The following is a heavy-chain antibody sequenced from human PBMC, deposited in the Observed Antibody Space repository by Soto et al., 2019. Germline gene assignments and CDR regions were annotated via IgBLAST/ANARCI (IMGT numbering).Heavy chain of an antibody. J-gene: IGHJ5*02. V-gene: IGHV4-39*01. CDR1: GGSISSSSYY. Sequence: LSLTCTGSGGSISSSSYYWGWVRQPPGKGLEWIGSIYYSGSPYYNPSLKSRVTISVDTSKIQFSLRLSSVTAADTAVYYCPGHRMFMVRGSRGWFGPWGQGTLV. CDR2: IYYSGSP. CDR3: PGHRMFMVRGSRGWFGP. D-gene: IGHD3-10*01.